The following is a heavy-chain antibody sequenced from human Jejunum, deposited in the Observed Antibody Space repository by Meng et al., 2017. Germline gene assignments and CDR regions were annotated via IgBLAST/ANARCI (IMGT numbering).Heavy chain of an antibody. J-gene: IGHJ4*02. D-gene: IGHD3-16*01. CDR1: GFTFSSYS. V-gene: IGHV3-21*01. Sequence: GGSLRLSCAASGFTFSSYSLNWVRQAPGKGLEWVSSITSASTYIYYADSVKGRFTISRDNAKNSLYLQINSLRAEDTAVYYCVGWGSRNYWGQGTLVTVSS. CDR2: ITSASTYI. CDR3: VGWGSRNY.